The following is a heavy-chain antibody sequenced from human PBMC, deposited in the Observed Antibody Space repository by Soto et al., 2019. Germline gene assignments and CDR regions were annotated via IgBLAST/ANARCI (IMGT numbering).Heavy chain of an antibody. CDR2: INAGNSNT. J-gene: IGHJ5*02. V-gene: IGHV1-3*01. CDR3: ARGPLRNWFDP. Sequence: ASVKVSCKASGYTFTSYAMHWVRQPPGQRLEWMGWINAGNSNTKYSQKFQGRVTITKDTSASIAYMELSTLRSEDTAVYYCARGPLRNWFDPWGPGTLVTVSS. CDR1: GYTFTSYA.